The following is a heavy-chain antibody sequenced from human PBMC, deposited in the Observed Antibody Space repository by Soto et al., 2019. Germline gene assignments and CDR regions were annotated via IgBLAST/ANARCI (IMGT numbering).Heavy chain of an antibody. Sequence: QVHLQESGPGLVKPSETLSLTCAVSGDSIKTETWWSWLRQLPGTGLEWIGEIKHTGDANANPALRCRVSKSVDRTKNQFSLHLRSVSAADTAVYFCAGEGRLHWFGSWGQGNLVTVSS. CDR1: GDSIKTETW. V-gene: IGHV4-4*02. CDR2: IKHTGDA. J-gene: IGHJ5*01. CDR3: AGEGRLHWFGS.